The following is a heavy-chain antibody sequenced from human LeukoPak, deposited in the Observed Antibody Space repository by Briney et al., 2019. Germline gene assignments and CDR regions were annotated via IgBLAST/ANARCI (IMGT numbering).Heavy chain of an antibody. V-gene: IGHV3-21*01. J-gene: IGHJ5*02. CDR2: ISLSSSYI. CDR3: AREVNNLFDP. Sequence: PGGSLRLSCAASGFAFSSYSMNWVRQAPGKGLEWVSSISLSSSYIYYADSVKGRFTISRDNAKNSVYLQMNSLRAEDTAVYYCAREVNNLFDPWGQGTLVTVSS. CDR1: GFAFSSYS.